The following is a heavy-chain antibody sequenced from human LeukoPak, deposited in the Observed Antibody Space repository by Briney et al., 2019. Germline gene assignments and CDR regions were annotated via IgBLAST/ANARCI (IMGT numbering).Heavy chain of an antibody. CDR1: GFTFNNYD. Sequence: GASLRLSCAASGFTFNNYDMNWVRQAPGQGLEWVSAISGSGGTTYYADSVKGRFTISRDNSKNTLYLQMNSLRVEDTAVYYCAKDRVAVADTVRYNWFDPWGQGTLVTVSS. V-gene: IGHV3-23*01. J-gene: IGHJ5*02. CDR3: AKDRVAVADTVRYNWFDP. CDR2: ISGSGGTT. D-gene: IGHD6-19*01.